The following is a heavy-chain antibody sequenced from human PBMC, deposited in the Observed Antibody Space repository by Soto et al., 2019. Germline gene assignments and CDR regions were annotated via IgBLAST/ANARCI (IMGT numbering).Heavy chain of an antibody. D-gene: IGHD1-1*01. J-gene: IGHJ5*02. CDR2: ISYDGNIE. V-gene: IGHV3-30-3*01. CDR1: GFTFSTYA. CDR3: GRDGGSGTTLRFDP. Sequence: QVQLVESGGGVVQPGRSLRLSCAASGFTFSTYAMHWVRQAPGKRLEWVAVISYDGNIEYYADSVKGRFTISRENSKNTLYLQMNSLRPEDTAVYWCGRDGGSGTTLRFDPGGQGTLVTVSS.